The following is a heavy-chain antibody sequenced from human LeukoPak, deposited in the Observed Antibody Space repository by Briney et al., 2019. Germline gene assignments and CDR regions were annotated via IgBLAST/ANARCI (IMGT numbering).Heavy chain of an antibody. V-gene: IGHV3-53*01. D-gene: IGHD1-14*01. CDR2: IYSGGST. CDR3: ARVRTRLTYCY. Sequence: GGSLRLSCAASGFTVSSNYMSWVRQAPGKGLEWVSVIYSGGSTYYADSVKGRFTISRDNSKNTLYLQMNSLRAEDTAVYYCARVRTRLTYCYWGQGTLVTVSS. J-gene: IGHJ4*02. CDR1: GFTVSSNY.